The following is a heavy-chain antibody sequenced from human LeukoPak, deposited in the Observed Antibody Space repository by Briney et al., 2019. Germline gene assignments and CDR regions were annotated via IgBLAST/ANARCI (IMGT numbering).Heavy chain of an antibody. V-gene: IGHV3-48*01. CDR2: ISSTGSTI. CDR1: GFMFSAYR. J-gene: IGHJ3*01. Sequence: GGSLRLSCAASGFMFSAYRMNWVRQVPGRGLEWISGISSTGSTIYYGESMKGRFTISRDNAKNSLHLQMNSLRAEDTAVYYCTRSLYSSRSGDFDLWGQGTMVTVSA. CDR3: TRSLYSSRSGDFDL. D-gene: IGHD6-6*01.